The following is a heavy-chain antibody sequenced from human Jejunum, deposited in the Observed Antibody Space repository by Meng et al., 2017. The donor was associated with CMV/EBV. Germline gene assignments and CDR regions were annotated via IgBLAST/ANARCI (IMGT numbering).Heavy chain of an antibody. CDR3: ARGHYIFNYFDY. V-gene: IGHV4-59*01. CDR2: IYNTGSA. D-gene: IGHD4-11*01. Sequence: CGSISDYYWSWLRQPPGKGLEWIGYIYNTGSANYNNYNASLKTRITMSLDTSKNQFSLKLSSVTTADTAVYYCARGHYIFNYFDYWGQGTLVTVSS. CDR1: CGSISDYY. J-gene: IGHJ4*02.